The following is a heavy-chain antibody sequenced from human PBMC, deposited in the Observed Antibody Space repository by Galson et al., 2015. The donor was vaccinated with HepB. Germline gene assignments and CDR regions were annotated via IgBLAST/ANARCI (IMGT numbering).Heavy chain of an antibody. CDR1: GGSIGSSSYY. CDR2: IYYSGST. J-gene: IGHJ4*02. Sequence: LSLTCTVSGGSIGSSSYYWGWIRQPPGKGLEWIGSIYYSGSTYYNPSLKSRVTISVDTSKNQFSLKLSSVTAADTAVYYCARGGIGDYSSFDYWGQGTLVTVSS. D-gene: IGHD4-17*01. V-gene: IGHV4-39*07. CDR3: ARGGIGDYSSFDY.